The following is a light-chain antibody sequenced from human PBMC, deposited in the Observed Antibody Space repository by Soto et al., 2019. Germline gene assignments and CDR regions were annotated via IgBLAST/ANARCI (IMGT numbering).Light chain of an antibody. J-gene: IGKJ4*01. V-gene: IGKV1D-12*01. Sequence: IQMTQSPDSVSASVGDTITITCRASQAISSWIAWYQQKPGQAPKILIYAASRLQGGVPLRFSGSGSGTDFTLTISSLQPEDFATYYCQQANSFPLTFGGGTRV. CDR1: QAISSW. CDR3: QQANSFPLT. CDR2: AAS.